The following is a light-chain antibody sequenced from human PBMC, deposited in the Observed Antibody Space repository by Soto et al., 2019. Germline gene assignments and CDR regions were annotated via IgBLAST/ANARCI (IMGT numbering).Light chain of an antibody. CDR1: SSNIGSNI. J-gene: IGLJ3*02. Sequence: QSVLTQPPSASGTPGQRVTISCSGSSSNIGSNIVNWYRQLPGTAPKVLIYSNNQRPSEVPDRFSGSKSGTSASLAISGLQSEDEAEYYCAAWDASLNALVFGGGTKLTVL. V-gene: IGLV1-44*01. CDR3: AAWDASLNALV. CDR2: SNN.